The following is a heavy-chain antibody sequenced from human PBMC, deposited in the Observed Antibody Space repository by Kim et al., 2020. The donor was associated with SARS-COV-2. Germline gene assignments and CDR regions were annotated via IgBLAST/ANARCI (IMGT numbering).Heavy chain of an antibody. CDR1: GDSLSSGPYY. CDR3: ARLPRGAFDV. Sequence: SETLSLTCKVSGDSLSSGPYYWAWIRQPPGKGLEWIANIYYSGTSYYHPSLKSRVIISVDTSKSEFSLKLSSVTAADTAVYYCARLPRGAFDVWGQGTLVT. J-gene: IGHJ3*01. CDR2: IYYSGTS. V-gene: IGHV4-39*01. D-gene: IGHD5-12*01.